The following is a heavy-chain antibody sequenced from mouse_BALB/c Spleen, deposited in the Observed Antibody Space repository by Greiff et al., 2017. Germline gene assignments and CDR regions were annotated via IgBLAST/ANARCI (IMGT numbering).Heavy chain of an antibody. V-gene: IGHV1S137*01. CDR3: ARTGSSSFDY. Sequence: QVHVKQSGAELVRPGVSVKISCKGSGYTFTDYAMHWVKQSHAKSLEWIGVISTYYGDASYNQKFKGKATMTVDKSSSTAYMELARLTSEDSAIYYCARTGSSSFDYWGQGTTLTVSS. CDR1: GYTFTDYA. D-gene: IGHD1-1*01. J-gene: IGHJ2*01. CDR2: ISTYYGDA.